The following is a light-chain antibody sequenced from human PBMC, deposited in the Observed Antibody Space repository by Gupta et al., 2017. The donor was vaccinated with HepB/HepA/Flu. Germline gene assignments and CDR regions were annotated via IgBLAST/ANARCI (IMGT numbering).Light chain of an antibody. CDR2: DAS. V-gene: IGKV1-33*01. J-gene: IGKJ3*01. Sequence: DIQMTQSPSSLSASIGDRVTITCQASQDITNYLSWYQQKPGKAPKLLIYDASNSETGVPPRFSGSGSGTDFTFTISSLQPEDIATYYCQQYNHLPFTFGPGTKVDF. CDR3: QQYNHLPFT. CDR1: QDITNY.